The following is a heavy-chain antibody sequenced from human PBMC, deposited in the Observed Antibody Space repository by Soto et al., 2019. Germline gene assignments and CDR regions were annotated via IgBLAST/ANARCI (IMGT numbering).Heavy chain of an antibody. J-gene: IGHJ3*02. Sequence: AGGSLRLSCAASGFPFSTHWMSWVRQAPGKGLEWVANIKQDGSERYYVDSVKGRFTVSRDNAKNSLYLQMNSLRAEDTAVYYCTSQGQHNFDIWGQGTMVTVSS. CDR3: TSQGQHNFDI. CDR1: GFPFSTHW. CDR2: IKQDGSER. V-gene: IGHV3-7*02.